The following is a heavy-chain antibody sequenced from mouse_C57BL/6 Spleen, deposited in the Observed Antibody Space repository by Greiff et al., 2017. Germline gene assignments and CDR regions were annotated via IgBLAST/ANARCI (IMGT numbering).Heavy chain of an antibody. Sequence: VKLVESGPGLVAPSQSLSITCTVSGFSLTSYAISWVRQPPGKGLEWLGVIWTGGGTNYNSALKSRLSISKDNSKSQVFLKMNSLQTDDTARYYCARGRGSSYDWYFDVWGTGTTVTVSS. J-gene: IGHJ1*03. CDR3: ARGRGSSYDWYFDV. V-gene: IGHV2-9-1*01. CDR1: GFSLTSYA. D-gene: IGHD1-1*01. CDR2: IWTGGGT.